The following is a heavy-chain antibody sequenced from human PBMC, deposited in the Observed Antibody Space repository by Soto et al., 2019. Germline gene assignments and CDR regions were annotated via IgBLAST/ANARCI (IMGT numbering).Heavy chain of an antibody. CDR2: VWYDESNK. V-gene: IGHV3-33*01. CDR3: VRDDGVASAGPYYYYAMDV. Sequence: QVQLVESGGGVVRPGRSLRLSCAASGFAFNRFGVHWVRQAPGKGLEWVAVVWYDESNKFYADSVKGRFSISRDNSKNTLYLQMNSPRAEDTAVYYCVRDDGVASAGPYYYYAMDVWGQGTTVIVSS. CDR1: GFAFNRFG. J-gene: IGHJ6*02. D-gene: IGHD6-13*01.